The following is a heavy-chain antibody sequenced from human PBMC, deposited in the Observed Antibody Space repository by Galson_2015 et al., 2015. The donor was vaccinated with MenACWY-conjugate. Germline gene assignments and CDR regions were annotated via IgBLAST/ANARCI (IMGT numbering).Heavy chain of an antibody. CDR2: IYYIGST. CDR1: GGSISSGGY. D-gene: IGHD6-25*01. CDR3: ARALSPHSGYFDY. Sequence: PLSLTCPVSGGSISSGGYWRWIRQHPGKGLEWLGYIYYIGSTNYNPSLKSRVAISADTSNNQFSLRLTSVTAADTAVYYCARALSPHSGYFDYWGQGTLVTVSS. V-gene: IGHV4-31*03. J-gene: IGHJ4*02.